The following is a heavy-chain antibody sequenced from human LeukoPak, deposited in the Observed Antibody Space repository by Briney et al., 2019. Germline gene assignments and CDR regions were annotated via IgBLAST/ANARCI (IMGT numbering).Heavy chain of an antibody. CDR2: IIPIFGTA. CDR1: GGTFSSYA. J-gene: IGHJ6*02. CDR3: ARDVRCSGGSCYPKTEYYYYGMDV. D-gene: IGHD2-15*01. Sequence: ASVKVSCKASGGTFSSYAISWVRQAPGQGLEWMGGIIPIFGTANYAQKFQGRVTITADESTSTAYMELSSLRSEDTAVYYCARDVRCSGGSCYPKTEYYYYGMDVWGQGITVTVSS. V-gene: IGHV1-69*13.